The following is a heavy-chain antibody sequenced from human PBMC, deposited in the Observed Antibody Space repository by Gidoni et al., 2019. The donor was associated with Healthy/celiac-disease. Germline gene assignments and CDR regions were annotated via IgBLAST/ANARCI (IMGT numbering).Heavy chain of an antibody. CDR1: GFTFSSYG. V-gene: IGHV3-33*01. CDR3: ARDLFASYYDAAFDI. Sequence: QVQLVESGGGVVQPGRSLRLSCAASGFTFSSYGMHWVRQAPGKGLEWVAVIWYDGSNKYYADSVKGRFTISRDNSKNTLYLQMNSLRAEDTAVYYCARDLFASYYDAAFDIWGQGTMVTVSS. CDR2: IWYDGSNK. D-gene: IGHD3-22*01. J-gene: IGHJ3*02.